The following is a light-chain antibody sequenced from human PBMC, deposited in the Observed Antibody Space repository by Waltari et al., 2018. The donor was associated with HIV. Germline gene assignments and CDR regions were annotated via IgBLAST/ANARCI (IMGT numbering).Light chain of an antibody. CDR3: QQSETLPYT. V-gene: IGKV1-33*01. CDR1: HDIDNS. CDR2: GAS. Sequence: DLQITQSPSSLSAAVGDRDPGTCQASHDIDNSLNWYQQKPGKAPKLLIYGASNLETGVPSRFSGGGSGPSFTFTISSLQPGDIGTYYCQQSETLPYTFGQGTKLEIK. J-gene: IGKJ2*01.